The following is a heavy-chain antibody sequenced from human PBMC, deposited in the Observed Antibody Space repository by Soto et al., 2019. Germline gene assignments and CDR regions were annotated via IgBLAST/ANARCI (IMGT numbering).Heavy chain of an antibody. J-gene: IGHJ3*02. V-gene: IGHV4-31*03. CDR3: ARGGIYDILTGGPLDAFDI. CDR1: GGSISSGGYY. D-gene: IGHD3-9*01. CDR2: IYYSGST. Sequence: PSETLSLTCTVSGGSISSGGYYWSWIRQHPGKGLEWIGYIYYSGSTYYNPSLKSRVTISVDTSKNQFSLKLSSVTAADTAVYYCARGGIYDILTGGPLDAFDIWGQGTMVTVSS.